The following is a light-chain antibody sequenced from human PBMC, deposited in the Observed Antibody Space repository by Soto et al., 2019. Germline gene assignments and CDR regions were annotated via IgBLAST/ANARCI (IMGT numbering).Light chain of an antibody. CDR3: QQYNSFPYA. Sequence: DIPMTQSPSTLSASVGDRVTITCRASQSLSSWLAWYQQKPGKAPNLLIYKASSFESGVPSRFIGSGSGTEFSLTISSLQPDDFATYYCQQYNSFPYACGKGTKLEIK. J-gene: IGKJ2*01. CDR1: QSLSSW. CDR2: KAS. V-gene: IGKV1-5*03.